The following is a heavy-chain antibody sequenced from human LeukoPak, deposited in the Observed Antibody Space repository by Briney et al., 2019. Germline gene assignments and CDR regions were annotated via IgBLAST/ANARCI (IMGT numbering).Heavy chain of an antibody. CDR3: SHMSLGYFDY. J-gene: IGHJ4*02. CDR2: IYWHEES. Sequence: SGPTLVHPTPTLTLTCTFSGFSLSTSAEAVGWIRQPPGKALEWLAFIYWHEESHYSLSLKSRLTITKDTATNQVVLTVTNMDPVDTATYYCSHMSLGYFDYWGQGTLVTVSS. V-gene: IGHV2-5*01. CDR1: GFSLSTSAEA. D-gene: IGHD7-27*01.